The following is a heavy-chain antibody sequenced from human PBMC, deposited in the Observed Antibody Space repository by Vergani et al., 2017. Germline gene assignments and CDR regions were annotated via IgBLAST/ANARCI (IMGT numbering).Heavy chain of an antibody. V-gene: IGHV3-9*02. CDR3: AKDLGTSSGGGWFDP. CDR2: ISWNSNSI. D-gene: IGHD6-6*01. CDR1: GFTSAGYA. Sequence: EVQLEESGGGLVLPGRSLRLSCVASGFTSAGYAMHWVRQAPGKGLEWVSGISWNSNSIGYADSVKVRFTISRDNAKNSLYLQMNSLRAEDTALYYCAKDLGTSSGGGWFDPWGQGTQVTVSS. J-gene: IGHJ5*02.